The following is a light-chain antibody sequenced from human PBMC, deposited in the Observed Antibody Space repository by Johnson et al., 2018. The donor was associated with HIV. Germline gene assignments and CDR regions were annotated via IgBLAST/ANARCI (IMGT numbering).Light chain of an antibody. J-gene: IGLJ1*01. V-gene: IGLV1-51*01. Sequence: QSVLTQPPSVSAAPGQKVTISCSGSSSNIGSNYVSWYQHLPGTAPKLLIYENNKRPSGIPDRFSGSSSVTSATLGITGLQTGDEADYYCGTWDSRLSAYVFGTGTKVTVL. CDR2: ENN. CDR1: SSNIGSNY. CDR3: GTWDSRLSAYV.